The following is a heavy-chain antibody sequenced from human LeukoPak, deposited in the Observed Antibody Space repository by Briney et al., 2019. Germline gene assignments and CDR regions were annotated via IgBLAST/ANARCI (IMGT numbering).Heavy chain of an antibody. CDR1: GYTFTNNA. J-gene: IGHJ3*02. V-gene: IGHV1-69*13. D-gene: IGHD2-21*02. CDR3: ARVNCGGDCYSDRGAFDI. CDR2: IIPIFGTA. Sequence: SVKVSCKTSGYTFTNNAINWVRQAPGQGLEWMGGIIPIFGTANYAQKFQGRVTITADESTSTAYMELSSVRSKDTAVYYCARVNCGGDCYSDRGAFDIWGQGTMVTVSS.